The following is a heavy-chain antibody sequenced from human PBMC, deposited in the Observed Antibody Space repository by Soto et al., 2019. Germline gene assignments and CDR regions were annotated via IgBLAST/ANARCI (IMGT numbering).Heavy chain of an antibody. CDR3: TTRLYYDDSSGYSKIGFDI. CDR2: IKSKTDGGTT. CDR1: GFTSSNAW. Sequence: GGSLRLSCAASGFTSSNAWMSWVRQAPGKGLEWVGRIKSKTDGGTTDYAAPVKGRFTISRDDSKNTLYLQMNSLKTEDTAVYYCTTRLYYDDSSGYSKIGFDIWGQGTMVTVSS. V-gene: IGHV3-15*01. J-gene: IGHJ3*02. D-gene: IGHD3-22*01.